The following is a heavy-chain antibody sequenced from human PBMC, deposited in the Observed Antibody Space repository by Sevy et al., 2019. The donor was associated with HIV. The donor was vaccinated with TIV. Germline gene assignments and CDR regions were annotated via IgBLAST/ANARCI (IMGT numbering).Heavy chain of an antibody. J-gene: IGHJ6*02. CDR3: AIGMVQGVIMVYYYYYGMDV. CDR2: ISAYNGNT. Sequence: ASVKVSCKASGYTFTSYGISWVRQAPGQGLEWMGWISAYNGNTKYARKLQGRVTMTTDTSTSTAYMELRSLRSDDTAVYYCAIGMVQGVIMVYYYYYGMDVWGQGTTVTVSS. D-gene: IGHD3-10*01. V-gene: IGHV1-18*01. CDR1: GYTFTSYG.